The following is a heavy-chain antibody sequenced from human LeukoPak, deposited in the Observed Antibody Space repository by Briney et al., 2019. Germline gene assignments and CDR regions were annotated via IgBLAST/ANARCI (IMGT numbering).Heavy chain of an antibody. CDR3: AKDRSSSFSGFLEY. D-gene: IGHD6-6*01. CDR2: MCYSGSST. V-gene: IGHV3-23*01. Sequence: GGPLRLSCAPSGFTFSSYAMNCVRQAPGKGREWVSAMCYSGSSTYYADSVKGRFTISRDNSKNTLYLQMNSVRAEDTAVYYCAKDRSSSFSGFLEYWGQGTLVTVSS. CDR1: GFTFSSYA. J-gene: IGHJ4*02.